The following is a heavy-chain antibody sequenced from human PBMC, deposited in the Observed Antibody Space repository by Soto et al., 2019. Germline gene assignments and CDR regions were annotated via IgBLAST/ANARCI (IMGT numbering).Heavy chain of an antibody. Sequence: PGGSLRLSCAASGFTFSNAWMSWVRQAPGKGLEWVGRIKSKTDGGTTDYAAPVKGRFTISRDDSKNTLYLQMNSLKTEDTAVYYCTTWIQLWLVQSDYWGQGTLVTVSS. CDR2: IKSKTDGGTT. V-gene: IGHV3-15*01. J-gene: IGHJ4*02. CDR1: GFTFSNAW. D-gene: IGHD5-18*01. CDR3: TTWIQLWLVQSDY.